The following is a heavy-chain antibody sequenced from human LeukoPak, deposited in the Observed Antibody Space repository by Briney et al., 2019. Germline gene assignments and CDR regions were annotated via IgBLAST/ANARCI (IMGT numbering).Heavy chain of an antibody. D-gene: IGHD7-27*01. V-gene: IGHV4-38-2*02. Sequence: SETLSLTCTVSGFSISNGYYWCWLQAPPGKLLEWIGSIYQSGSTFYNPSLKSRVTLSVDTSENQFSLKLSSVTAADTAVHYCARLAWGRLDYWGQGILVTVSS. CDR1: GFSISNGYY. CDR2: IYQSGST. J-gene: IGHJ4*02. CDR3: ARLAWGRLDY.